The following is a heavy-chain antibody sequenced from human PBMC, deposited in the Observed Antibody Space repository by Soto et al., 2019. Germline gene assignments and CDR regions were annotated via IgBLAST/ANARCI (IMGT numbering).Heavy chain of an antibody. CDR1: GGSISSYY. Sequence: SETLSLTCTVSGGSISSYYWSWIRQPPGKGLEWIGYIYYSGTTYYNPSLLRRVPISVDRSKSQFSLKLISVTAADTATYYCAASRYCTTTTCYFFDFWGLGTLVTVSS. CDR2: IYYSGTT. V-gene: IGHV4-59*12. J-gene: IGHJ4*02. D-gene: IGHD2-2*01. CDR3: AASRYCTTTTCYFFDF.